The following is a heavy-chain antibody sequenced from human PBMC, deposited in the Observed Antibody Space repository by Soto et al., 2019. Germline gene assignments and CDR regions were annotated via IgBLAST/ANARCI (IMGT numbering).Heavy chain of an antibody. Sequence: QVQLQQWGAGLLKPSETLSLTCAVYGGSFSGYYWTWIRQPPGTGLEWIGEINHSGSTNYNPSLTSRVTISVDTSTNRFPLKLTSVTASVTAVYYCARDKITGLFDYWGQGTLVTVSS. CDR1: GGSFSGYY. CDR2: INHSGST. J-gene: IGHJ4*02. V-gene: IGHV4-34*01. CDR3: ARDKITGLFDY. D-gene: IGHD2-8*02.